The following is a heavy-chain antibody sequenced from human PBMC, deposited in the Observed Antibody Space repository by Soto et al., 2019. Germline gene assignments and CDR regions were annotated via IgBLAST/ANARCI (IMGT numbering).Heavy chain of an antibody. J-gene: IGHJ1*01. D-gene: IGHD3-22*01. CDR3: AREEDSSGHAGTFQH. V-gene: IGHV3-30-3*01. CDR1: GLTFSTSI. Sequence: QVQLVESGGDLVQPGRSLRLSCAASGLTFSTSIMHWVRQTPGKGLEWIAVISGDATSKIYTDSLKGRFTISRDNSKNTLSLEMNSLTTEDTGVYYCAREEDSSGHAGTFQHWGQGTLVTVSA. CDR2: ISGDATSK.